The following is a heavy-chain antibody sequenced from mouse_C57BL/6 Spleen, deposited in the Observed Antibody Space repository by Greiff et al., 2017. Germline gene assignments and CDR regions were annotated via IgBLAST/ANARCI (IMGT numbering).Heavy chain of an antibody. CDR2: INYDGSST. J-gene: IGHJ2*01. V-gene: IGHV5-16*01. CDR1: GFTFSDYY. D-gene: IGHD2-3*01. Sequence: EVQLVESEGGLVQPGSSMKLSCTASGFTFSDYYMAWVRQVPEKGLEWVANINYDGSSTYYLDSLKSRFILSRDNAKNILYLQMSSLKSEDTATYYCARDGDDGFFDYWGQGTTLTVSS. CDR3: ARDGDDGFFDY.